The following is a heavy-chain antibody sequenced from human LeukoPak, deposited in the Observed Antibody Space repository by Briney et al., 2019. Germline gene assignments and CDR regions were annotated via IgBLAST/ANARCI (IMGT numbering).Heavy chain of an antibody. V-gene: IGHV6-1*01. D-gene: IGHD4-23*01. Sequence: SQTLSLTCAISGDSVSSNSAAWNWIRQSPSRGLEWLGRTYYRSKWYNDYAVSVKSRITINSDTSKNQFSLKLSSVTAADTAVYYCARVSRDFGGNSYFDYWGQGTLVTVSS. CDR2: TYYRSKWYN. J-gene: IGHJ4*02. CDR1: GDSVSSNSAA. CDR3: ARVSRDFGGNSYFDY.